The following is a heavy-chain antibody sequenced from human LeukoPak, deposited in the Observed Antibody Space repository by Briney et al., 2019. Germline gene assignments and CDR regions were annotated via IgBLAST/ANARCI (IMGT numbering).Heavy chain of an antibody. J-gene: IGHJ3*02. CDR2: INHSGST. Sequence: SETLSLTCAVYGGSFSGYYWSWIRQPPGKGLEWIGEINHSGSTSYNPSLKSRVTISVDTSKNQFSLKLSSVTAADTAVYYCARVILTNAFDIWGQGTMVTVSS. D-gene: IGHD3-9*01. V-gene: IGHV4-34*01. CDR1: GGSFSGYY. CDR3: ARVILTNAFDI.